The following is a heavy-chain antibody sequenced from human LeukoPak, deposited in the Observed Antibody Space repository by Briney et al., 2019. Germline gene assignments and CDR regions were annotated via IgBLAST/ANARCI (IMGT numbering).Heavy chain of an antibody. D-gene: IGHD2-21*01. Sequence: ASETLSLTCTVSGGSIISSSYYWGWIRQPPGKGLEWIGSIYYSGSTYYNPSLKSRVTISVDTSKNQFSLKLSSVTAADTAVYYCARSFCDGSCYAVGAFDIWGRGTMVTVSS. J-gene: IGHJ3*02. V-gene: IGHV4-39*01. CDR1: GGSIISSSYY. CDR2: IYYSGST. CDR3: ARSFCDGSCYAVGAFDI.